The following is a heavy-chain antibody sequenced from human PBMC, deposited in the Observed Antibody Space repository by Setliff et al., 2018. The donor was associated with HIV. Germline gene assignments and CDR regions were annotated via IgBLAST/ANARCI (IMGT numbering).Heavy chain of an antibody. J-gene: IGHJ3*02. CDR2: IRSKAYGGTT. CDR3: TPGDYDSSGYYYGGAFDI. D-gene: IGHD3-22*01. Sequence: GGSLRLSCTVSGITFGDYAMSWVRQAPGKGLEWVGFIRSKAYGGTTEYAASVKGRFTISRDDSKSIAYLQMNSLKPEDTAVYYCTPGDYDSSGYYYGGAFDIWGQGTMVTVSS. V-gene: IGHV3-49*04. CDR1: GITFGDYA.